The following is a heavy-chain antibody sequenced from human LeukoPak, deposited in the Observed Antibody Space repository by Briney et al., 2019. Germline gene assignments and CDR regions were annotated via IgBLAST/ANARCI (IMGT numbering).Heavy chain of an antibody. CDR2: IHSGGIT. CDR1: GFTVNNIY. V-gene: IGHV3-53*01. J-gene: IGHJ6*02. D-gene: IGHD6-13*01. Sequence: PGGSLRLSCAASGFTVNNIYMSWVRQAPGTGLEWVSIIHSGGITHYEDSMKGRFTISRDNSKNTLYLQMNSLRAEDTAVYYCVRGRGIASTGDYGMDVWGQGTTVTVSS. CDR3: VRGRGIASTGDYGMDV.